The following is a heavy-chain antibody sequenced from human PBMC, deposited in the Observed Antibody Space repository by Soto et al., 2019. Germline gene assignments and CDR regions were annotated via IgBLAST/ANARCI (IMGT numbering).Heavy chain of an antibody. V-gene: IGHV4-34*01. D-gene: IGHD3-10*01. CDR1: GGSFSGYY. J-gene: IGHJ5*02. Sequence: SETLSLTCAVYGGSFSGYYWSWIRQPPGKGLEWIGEINHSGSTNYNPSLKSRVTISVDTSKNQFSLKLSSVTAADTAVYYCARGPNYPDPWGQGTLVTVSS. CDR3: ARGPNYPDP. CDR2: INHSGST.